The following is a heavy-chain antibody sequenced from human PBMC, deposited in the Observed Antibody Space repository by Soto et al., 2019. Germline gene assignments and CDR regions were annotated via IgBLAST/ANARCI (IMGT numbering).Heavy chain of an antibody. V-gene: IGHV5-51*01. Sequence: GESLKSSCKGSVYSFTSSWIGWVRQMPGKGLEWMGIIDPGDSDARYSPSFQGQVTISADKSINTAYLQWSTLKASDTAMYYCARHGSGYLPYYYGMDVWGQGTAVTVSS. CDR2: IDPGDSDA. CDR3: ARHGSGYLPYYYGMDV. J-gene: IGHJ6*02. D-gene: IGHD3-3*01. CDR1: VYSFTSSW.